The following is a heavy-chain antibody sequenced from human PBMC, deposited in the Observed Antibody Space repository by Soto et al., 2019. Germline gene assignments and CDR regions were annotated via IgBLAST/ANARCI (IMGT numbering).Heavy chain of an antibody. J-gene: IGHJ5*02. V-gene: IGHV3-21*01. CDR1: GFTFSSYS. CDR2: ISSSSSYI. D-gene: IGHD1-7*01. CDR3: AFLGTGTTIGWFDP. Sequence: EVQLVESGGGLVKPGGSLRLSCAASGFTFSSYSMNWVRQAPGKGLEWVSSISSSSSYIYYADSVKGRFTISRDNAKNSLYLQMNSLRAEDTAVYYCAFLGTGTTIGWFDPWGQGTLVTVSS.